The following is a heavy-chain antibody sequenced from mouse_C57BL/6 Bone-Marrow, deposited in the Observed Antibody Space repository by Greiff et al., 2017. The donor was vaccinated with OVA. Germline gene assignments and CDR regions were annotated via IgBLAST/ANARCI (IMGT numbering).Heavy chain of an antibody. CDR2: IDPENGDT. Sequence: VQLKESGAELVRPGASVKLSCTASGFNIKDDYMHWVKQRPEQGLEWLGWIDPENGDTDSASKFQGKATITADTSSNTAYLQLSSLTSEDTAVYYCTTDYDPYWYFDVCGTGTAVTVSS. CDR3: TTDYDPYWYFDV. D-gene: IGHD2-4*01. J-gene: IGHJ1*03. V-gene: IGHV14-4*01. CDR1: GFNIKDDY.